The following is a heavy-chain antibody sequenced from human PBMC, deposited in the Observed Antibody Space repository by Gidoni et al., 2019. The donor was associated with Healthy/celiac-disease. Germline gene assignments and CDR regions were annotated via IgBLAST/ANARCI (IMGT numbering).Heavy chain of an antibody. CDR2: IKQDGSEK. Sequence: EVQLVVFGVGSVQPWGSLRFSCAASGLTFSSYWMSWVRRAPGKGLEWVGNIKQDGSEKYYVDSVKGRFAITRDNAKNSLYLQMNSLGAEDTAVYYCARAGEPGAFDIWGQGTMVTVSS. CDR3: ARAGEPGAFDI. D-gene: IGHD1-26*01. J-gene: IGHJ3*02. V-gene: IGHV3-7*03. CDR1: GLTFSSYW.